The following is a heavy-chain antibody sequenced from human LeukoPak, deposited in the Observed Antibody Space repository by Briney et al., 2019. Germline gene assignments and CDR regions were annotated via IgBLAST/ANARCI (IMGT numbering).Heavy chain of an antibody. CDR2: INHSGSA. CDR3: ARSGYDTIRPFDY. D-gene: IGHD5-12*01. J-gene: IGHJ4*02. Sequence: PSETLSLTCAVYGESFSGYCWSWIRQPPGKGLEWIGEINHSGSANYNPSLKSRVTISVDTSKNQFSLKLSSVTAADTAVYYCARSGYDTIRPFDYWGQGTLVTVSS. V-gene: IGHV4-34*01. CDR1: GESFSGYC.